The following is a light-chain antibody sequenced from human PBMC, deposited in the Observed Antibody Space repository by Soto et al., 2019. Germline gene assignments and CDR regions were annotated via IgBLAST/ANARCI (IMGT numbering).Light chain of an antibody. V-gene: IGLV1-40*01. CDR1: SFNIGAGFD. Sequence: QPVLPQPPSVSGAPGQRVTISCTGTSFNIGAGFDVHWYQHLPGKGPKLLIYGTDNRPSGVSDRFSGSKSGTSASLSITGLQAEAEGDYYCHSYDITLSGVVFGGGTKLTVL. CDR3: HSYDITLSGVV. J-gene: IGLJ2*01. CDR2: GTD.